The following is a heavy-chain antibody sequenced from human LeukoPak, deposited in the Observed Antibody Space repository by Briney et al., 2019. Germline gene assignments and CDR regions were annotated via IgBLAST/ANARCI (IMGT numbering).Heavy chain of an antibody. CDR2: ITAYNDNT. D-gene: IGHD3-10*01. J-gene: IGHJ4*02. V-gene: IGHV1-18*01. Sequence: ASVKVSCKASGYTFTSYGISWVRQAPGQGLEWMGWITAYNDNTNYAQKLQGRVTMTTVTSTSTAYMELRSLRSDDTAVYYCARALLWFGEPSHIDYWGQGTLVTASS. CDR3: ARALLWFGEPSHIDY. CDR1: GYTFTSYG.